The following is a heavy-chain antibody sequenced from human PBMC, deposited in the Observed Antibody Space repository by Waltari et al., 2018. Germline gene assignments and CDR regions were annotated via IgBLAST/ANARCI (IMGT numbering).Heavy chain of an antibody. J-gene: IGHJ5*02. V-gene: IGHV4-39*07. D-gene: IGHD3-10*01. CDR2: IYYSGST. CDR1: GGSISSSSYY. CDR3: ARSRMVQGVNNWFDP. Sequence: QLQLQESGPGLVKPSETLSLTCTVSGGSISSSSYYWGWIRQPPGKGLEWIGSIYYSGSTYYNPSLKSRVTISVDTSKNQFSLKLSSVTAADTAVYYCARSRMVQGVNNWFDPWGQGTLVTVSS.